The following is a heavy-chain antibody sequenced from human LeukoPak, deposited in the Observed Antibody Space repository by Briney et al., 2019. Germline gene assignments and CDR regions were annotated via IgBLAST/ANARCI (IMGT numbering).Heavy chain of an antibody. Sequence: ASVKVSCKASGGTFSSYAISWVRQAPGQGLEWMGGIIPIFGTANYAQKFQGRVTITTDESTSTAYMELRSLRSDDTAVYYCARDVYGDYALGYWGQGTLVTVSS. V-gene: IGHV1-69*05. CDR2: IIPIFGTA. D-gene: IGHD4-17*01. CDR3: ARDVYGDYALGY. J-gene: IGHJ4*02. CDR1: GGTFSSYA.